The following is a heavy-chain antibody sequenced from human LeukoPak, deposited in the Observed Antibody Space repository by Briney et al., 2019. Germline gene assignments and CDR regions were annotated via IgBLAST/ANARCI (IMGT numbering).Heavy chain of an antibody. Sequence: GRSLRLSCAASGFTFDDYAMHWVRQAPGKGLEWVSGISWNSGSIGYADSVKGRFTISRDNAKNSLYLQMNSLRAEDTAVYYCARGAVAGTRWFDPWGQGTLVTVSS. D-gene: IGHD6-19*01. CDR1: GFTFDDYA. J-gene: IGHJ5*02. CDR3: ARGAVAGTRWFDP. V-gene: IGHV3-9*01. CDR2: ISWNSGSI.